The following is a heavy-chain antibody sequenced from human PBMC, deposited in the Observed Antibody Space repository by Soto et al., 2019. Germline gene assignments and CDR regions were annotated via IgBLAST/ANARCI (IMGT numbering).Heavy chain of an antibody. CDR1: GYTFTSYD. CDR3: ARVTRRGYSYCYQLAYNYGDSQDY. J-gene: IGHJ4*02. D-gene: IGHD5-18*01. Sequence: QVQLVQSGAEVKKPGASVKVSCKASGYTFTSYDINWVRQATGQGLEWMGWMNPNSGNTGYAQKFQGRVTMTRNTSISTAYMELSSLRSEDTAVYYCARVTRRGYSYCYQLAYNYGDSQDYWGQGTLVTVSS. CDR2: MNPNSGNT. V-gene: IGHV1-8*01.